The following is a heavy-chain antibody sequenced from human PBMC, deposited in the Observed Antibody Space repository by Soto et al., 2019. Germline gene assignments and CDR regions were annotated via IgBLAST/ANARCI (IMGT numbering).Heavy chain of an antibody. CDR2: ISGDGSST. D-gene: IGHD3-22*01. V-gene: IGHV3-74*01. CDR3: ARPRYDGSGTPFDH. Sequence: EVQLVESGGGLVQPGGSLRVSCAASGFTFSSYWMRWVRQVPGKGLVWVSRISGDGSSTSYADAVRGRFTISRDNAKNTLYLQMNSLRAEDTALYYCARPRYDGSGTPFDHWGQGALVTVSA. CDR1: GFTFSSYW. J-gene: IGHJ4*02.